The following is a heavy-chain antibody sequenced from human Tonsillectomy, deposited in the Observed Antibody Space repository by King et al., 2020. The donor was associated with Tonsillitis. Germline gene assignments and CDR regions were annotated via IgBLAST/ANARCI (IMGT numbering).Heavy chain of an antibody. V-gene: IGHV3-53*04. CDR2: TYASGNT. Sequence: VQLVESGGGLVQPGGSLSLSCAASGFTVSSNYLSWVRQAPGKGLEWLSVTYASGNTHYADSVKGRFTVSRDNSKNTLYLQINSLRPEDTAVYYCARDAPPWWFGGVPLWGQGTTVTVSS. CDR3: ARDAPPWWFGGVPL. J-gene: IGHJ6*02. D-gene: IGHD3-10*01. CDR1: GFTVSSNY.